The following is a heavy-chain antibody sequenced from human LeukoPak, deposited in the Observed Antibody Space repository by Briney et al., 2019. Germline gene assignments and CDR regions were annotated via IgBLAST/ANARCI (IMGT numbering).Heavy chain of an antibody. V-gene: IGHV4-4*07. J-gene: IGHJ6*03. CDR2: LYPGVSS. Sequence: SETLSLTCTVSGGPMYSFYWSWIRQSAEKGLEWIGRLYPGVSSDYNPSLKSRVTMSVETSKKQFAPKLRAVTAADTAVYYCARLKFYDSTGYSPGHYMDVWGKGTTVIVSS. D-gene: IGHD3-22*01. CDR1: GGPMYSFY. CDR3: ARLKFYDSTGYSPGHYMDV.